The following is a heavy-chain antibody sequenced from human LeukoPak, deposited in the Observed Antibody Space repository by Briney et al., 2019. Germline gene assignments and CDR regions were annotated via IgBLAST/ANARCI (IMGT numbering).Heavy chain of an antibody. D-gene: IGHD5-18*01. Sequence: PSETLSLTCTVSGGSISSYYWSWIRQPPGKGLEWIGYIYYSGSTNYNPSLRSRVTISVDTSKNQFSLKLSSVTAADTAVYYCARGGGYSYGTYYYYYYGMDAWGQGTTVTVSS. CDR1: GGSISSYY. V-gene: IGHV4-59*01. CDR3: ARGGGYSYGTYYYYYYGMDA. CDR2: IYYSGST. J-gene: IGHJ6*02.